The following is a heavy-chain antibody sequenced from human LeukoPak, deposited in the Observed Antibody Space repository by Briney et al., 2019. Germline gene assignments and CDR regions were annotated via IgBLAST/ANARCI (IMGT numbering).Heavy chain of an antibody. CDR3: PRVDCRSTSCSPFDY. CDR1: GFTFSPFS. J-gene: IGHJ4*02. Sequence: GGSLRLSCAASGFTFSPFSMHWVRQAPGKGLEWVAVILYDGSTQCYADSVRGRFTASRDNSKDTLYLQMNSLRVEDTAVYYCPRVDCRSTSCSPFDYWGQGTLVTVSS. D-gene: IGHD2-2*01. V-gene: IGHV3-30*04. CDR2: ILYDGSTQ.